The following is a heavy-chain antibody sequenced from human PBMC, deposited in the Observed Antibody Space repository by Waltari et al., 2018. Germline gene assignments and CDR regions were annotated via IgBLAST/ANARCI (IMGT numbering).Heavy chain of an antibody. Sequence: QVQLVESGGGVVQPGRSLRLSCAASGFTFSSYAMHWVRQAPGKGLECVAVISYDGSNKYYADSVKGRFTISRDNSKNTLYLQMNSLRAEDTAVYYCAREGGYCSGGSCHFDYWGQGTLVTVSS. D-gene: IGHD2-15*01. J-gene: IGHJ4*02. CDR2: ISYDGSNK. CDR1: GFTFSSYA. V-gene: IGHV3-30-3*01. CDR3: AREGGYCSGGSCHFDY.